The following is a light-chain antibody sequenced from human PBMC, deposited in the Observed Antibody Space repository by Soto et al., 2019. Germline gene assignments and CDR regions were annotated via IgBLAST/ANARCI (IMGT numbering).Light chain of an antibody. CDR2: ASS. CDR3: QLYGISPQ. V-gene: IGKV3-20*01. Sequence: EIELTQSPGTLSLSPGERATLSCKTSQTSGSNFLAWYQHKPGQAPRLLIYASSNRATGIPDRFSGSASGPDFTLTINRLEPEDFAVYYCQLYGISPQFGQGTRLEIK. J-gene: IGKJ5*01. CDR1: QTSGSNF.